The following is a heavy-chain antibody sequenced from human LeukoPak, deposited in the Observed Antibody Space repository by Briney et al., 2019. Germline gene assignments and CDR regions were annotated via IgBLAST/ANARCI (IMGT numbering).Heavy chain of an antibody. J-gene: IGHJ4*02. CDR2: IYWDDDK. CDR1: GFSLSTSGVG. CDR3: AHVDTAMVSDYFDY. V-gene: IGHV2-5*02. Sequence: SGPTLVKPTQTLTLTCTFSGFSLSTSGVGVGWIRQPPGKALEWLALIYWDDDKRYSPSLKSRLTITKGTSKNQVVLTMTNMDPVDTATYYCAHVDTAMVSDYFDYWGQGTLVTVSS. D-gene: IGHD5-18*01.